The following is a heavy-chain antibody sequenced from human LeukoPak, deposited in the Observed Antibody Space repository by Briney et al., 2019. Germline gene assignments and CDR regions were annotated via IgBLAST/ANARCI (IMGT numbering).Heavy chain of an antibody. D-gene: IGHD6-19*01. CDR3: AKSSSGWWYFDY. J-gene: IGHJ4*02. CDR1: GFTLSSYS. Sequence: GGSLRLSCAASGFTLSSYSMSWVRQAPGKGLEWVSSLSGSVANTNYADSVKGRFTISRDNSKNTLYLQMNSLRAEDTAVYCCAKSSSGWWYFDYWGQGTLVTLPS. V-gene: IGHV3-23*01. CDR2: LSGSVANT.